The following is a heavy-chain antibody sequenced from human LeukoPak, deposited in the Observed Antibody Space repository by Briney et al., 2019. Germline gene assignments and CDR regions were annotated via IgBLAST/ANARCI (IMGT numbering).Heavy chain of an antibody. J-gene: IGHJ4*02. CDR3: ARWGYYSPDY. CDR1: GFTFSSYE. D-gene: IGHD3-22*01. Sequence: GGSLRLSCAASGFTFSSYEMNWVRQAPGKGLEWVSAISGSGGSTYYADSVKGRFTISRDNSKNTLYLQMNSLRAEDTAVYYCARWGYYSPDYWGQGTLVTVSS. CDR2: ISGSGGST. V-gene: IGHV3-23*01.